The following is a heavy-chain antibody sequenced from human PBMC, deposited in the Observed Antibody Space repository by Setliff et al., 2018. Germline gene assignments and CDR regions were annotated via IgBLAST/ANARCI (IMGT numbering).Heavy chain of an antibody. Sequence: SETLSLTCAVYGGSFSGYYWSWLRQPPGKGLEWTGEINHSGSTNYNPSLKSRVTISVDTSKNQFSLKLSSVTAADTAVYYCARGGYSRGPPVYYFDYWGQGTLVTVSS. CDR2: INHSGST. D-gene: IGHD5-12*01. V-gene: IGHV4-34*01. J-gene: IGHJ4*02. CDR3: ARGGYSRGPPVYYFDY. CDR1: GGSFSGYY.